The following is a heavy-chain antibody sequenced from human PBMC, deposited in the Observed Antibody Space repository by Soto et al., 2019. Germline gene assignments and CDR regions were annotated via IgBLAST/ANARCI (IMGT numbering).Heavy chain of an antibody. V-gene: IGHV3-23*01. CDR3: ARLPYSYVSLYFFDF. CDR2: ISDRGGST. CDR1: GFTFSNYA. D-gene: IGHD5-18*01. Sequence: GGSLRLSCAASGFTFSNYAMTWVRQPPGKGLQWVSGISDRGGSTKYADSVNGRFTISRDNSRNTLFLQMDTLRAEDTAVYYCARLPYSYVSLYFFDFWGQGTLVTVSS. J-gene: IGHJ4*02.